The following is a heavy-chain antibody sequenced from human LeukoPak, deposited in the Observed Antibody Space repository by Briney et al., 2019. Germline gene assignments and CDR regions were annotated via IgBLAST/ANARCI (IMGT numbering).Heavy chain of an antibody. CDR2: ISAYNGNT. D-gene: IGHD3-9*01. CDR3: ARVRGLRYFDWLLHKPLDY. CDR1: GYTFTSYG. V-gene: IGHV1-18*01. J-gene: IGHJ4*02. Sequence: ASVKVSCKASGYTFTSYGISWVRQAPGQGLEWMGWISAYNGNTNYAQKLQGRVTMTTDTSTSTAYMELRSQRSDDTAVYYCARVRGLRYFDWLLHKPLDYWGQGTLVTVSS.